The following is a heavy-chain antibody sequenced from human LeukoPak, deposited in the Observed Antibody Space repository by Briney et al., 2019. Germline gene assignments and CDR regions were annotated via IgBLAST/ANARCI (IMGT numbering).Heavy chain of an antibody. CDR2: INHSGST. D-gene: IGHD3-22*01. CDR1: GGSFSGYY. CDR3: ARGRKIEAFDY. V-gene: IGHV4-34*01. Sequence: KTSETLSLTCAVSGGSFSGYYWSWIRQPPGKGLEWIGEINHSGSTNYNPSLKSRVTISVDTSKNQFSLKLSSVTAADTAVYYCARGRKIEAFDYWGQGTLVTVSS. J-gene: IGHJ4*02.